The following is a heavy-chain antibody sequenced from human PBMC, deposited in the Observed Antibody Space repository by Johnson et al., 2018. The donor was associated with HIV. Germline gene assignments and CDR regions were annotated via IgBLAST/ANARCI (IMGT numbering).Heavy chain of an antibody. J-gene: IGHJ3*02. D-gene: IGHD5-12*01. V-gene: IGHV3-30*04. CDR1: GFTFSSYA. Sequence: QVQLVESGGGVVQPGRSLRLSCAASGFTFSSYAMHWVRQAPGKGLEWVAVITFEGSDKYYADSVKGRFTISRDNSKNTLYLQMNSLRAEDTAVYYCAKDFGYPRPRDAFDILGQGTMVTVSS. CDR3: AKDFGYPRPRDAFDI. CDR2: ITFEGSDK.